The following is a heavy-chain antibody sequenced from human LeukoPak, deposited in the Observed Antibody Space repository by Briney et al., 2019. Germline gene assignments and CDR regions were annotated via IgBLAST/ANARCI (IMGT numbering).Heavy chain of an antibody. J-gene: IGHJ4*02. Sequence: GGSLRLSCAASGFTFSSYAMSGVRQAPAKGREWVSAISGSGGSTYYADSVKGRFTISRDNSKNTLYLQMNSLRAEDTAVYYCAKGDYDFWSGYYTGIDYWGQGTLVTVSS. V-gene: IGHV3-23*01. D-gene: IGHD3-3*01. CDR3: AKGDYDFWSGYYTGIDY. CDR1: GFTFSSYA. CDR2: ISGSGGST.